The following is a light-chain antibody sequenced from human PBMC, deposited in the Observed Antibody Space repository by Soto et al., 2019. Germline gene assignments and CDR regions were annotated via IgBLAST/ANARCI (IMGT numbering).Light chain of an antibody. CDR2: EVN. CDR3: SSHAGSKRV. J-gene: IGLJ1*01. CDR1: SSDVGGYNY. V-gene: IGLV2-8*01. Sequence: QSALTQPPSASGSPGQSVTISCTGTSSDVGGYNYVSWYQQHPGKAHKLMIYEVNKRPSGVPDRFSGSKSGNTASLTVSGLQAEDEGDYYCSSHAGSKRVFGTGTKVTVL.